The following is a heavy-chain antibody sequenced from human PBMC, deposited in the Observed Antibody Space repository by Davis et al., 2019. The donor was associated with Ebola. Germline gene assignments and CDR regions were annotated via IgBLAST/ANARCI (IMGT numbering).Heavy chain of an antibody. D-gene: IGHD3-22*01. Sequence: PGGSLRLSCAASGFTFDDYAMHWVRQAPGKGLEWVSGISWNSGSIGYADSVKGRFTISRDNAKNSLYLQMNSLRAEDTAVYYCARDRHLWGSDITMVVVVAYFDYWGQGTLVTVSS. CDR2: ISWNSGSI. CDR1: GFTFDDYA. CDR3: ARDRHLWGSDITMVVVVAYFDY. J-gene: IGHJ4*02. V-gene: IGHV3-9*01.